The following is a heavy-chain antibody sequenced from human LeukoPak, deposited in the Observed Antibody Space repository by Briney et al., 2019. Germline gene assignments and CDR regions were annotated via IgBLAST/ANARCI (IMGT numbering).Heavy chain of an antibody. J-gene: IGHJ6*03. CDR2: MNPNSGNT. D-gene: IGHD3-10*01. CDR3: ARGAYYYGSGSYYRGPYYYMDV. V-gene: IGHV1-8*01. Sequence: ASVKVSCKASGYTFTSYDINWVRQATGQGLAWMGWMNPNSGNTGYAQKFQGRVTMTRSTSISTAYMELSSLRSEDTAVYYCARGAYYYGSGSYYRGPYYYMDVWGKGTTVTVSS. CDR1: GYTFTSYD.